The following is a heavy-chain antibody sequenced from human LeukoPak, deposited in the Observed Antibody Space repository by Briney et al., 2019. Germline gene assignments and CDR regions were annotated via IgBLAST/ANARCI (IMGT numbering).Heavy chain of an antibody. CDR2: INHSGST. J-gene: IGHJ4*02. D-gene: IGHD2-21*02. CDR1: GGSFSGYY. CDR3: ARHSPRLYCGGDCYYDY. Sequence: PSETLSLTCAVYGGSFSGYYWSWIRQPPGKGLEWIGEINHSGSTNYNPSLKSRVTISVDTSKNQFSLKLSSVTAADTAVYYCARHSPRLYCGGDCYYDYWGQGTLVTVSS. V-gene: IGHV4-34*01.